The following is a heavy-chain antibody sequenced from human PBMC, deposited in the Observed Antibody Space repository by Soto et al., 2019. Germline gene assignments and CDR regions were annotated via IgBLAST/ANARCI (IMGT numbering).Heavy chain of an antibody. CDR2: MNPNSGNT. D-gene: IGHD3-9*01. V-gene: IGHV1-8*01. Sequence: GASLKVSCKSSGYTFTSYDINWVRQATGQGLEWMGWMNPNSGNTGYAQKFQGRVTMTRNTSISTAYMELSSLRSEDTAVYYCARGGYDILTGYYNRYYYNGMDVWGQGTTVTVSS. J-gene: IGHJ6*02. CDR1: GYTFTSYD. CDR3: ARGGYDILTGYYNRYYYNGMDV.